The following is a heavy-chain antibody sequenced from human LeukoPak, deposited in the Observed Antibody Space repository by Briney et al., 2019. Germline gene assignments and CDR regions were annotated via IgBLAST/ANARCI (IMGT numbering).Heavy chain of an antibody. V-gene: IGHV4-38-2*02. CDR1: GFSISSGFY. D-gene: IGHD2-2*01. CDR2: IYHSGST. J-gene: IGHJ4*02. Sequence: SETLSLTCSVSGFSISSGFYWGWIRQPPGKGLEWIGRIYHSGSTYYDPSLQSRVTISVDTSRNQFSLKLSSVTAADTAVYYCARVYGVPAAYFDYWGQGTLVTVSS. CDR3: ARVYGVPAAYFDY.